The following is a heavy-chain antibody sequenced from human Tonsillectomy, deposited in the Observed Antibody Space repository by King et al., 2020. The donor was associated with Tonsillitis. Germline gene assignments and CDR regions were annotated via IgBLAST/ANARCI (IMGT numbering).Heavy chain of an antibody. J-gene: IGHJ4*02. Sequence: VQLVESGGGLVQPGGSLRLSCAASGFTFSSYWMHWVRQAPGKGLVWVSRINSDWSDTTYADSVKGRFTISRDNAKNTLYLQMKSLRAEDTAVYYCARAERALLRYSDCFTPPVDYWGQGTLLTVSS. CDR1: GFTFSSYW. CDR2: INSDWSDT. V-gene: IGHV3-74*01. CDR3: ARAERALLRYSDCFTPPVDY. D-gene: IGHD3-9*01.